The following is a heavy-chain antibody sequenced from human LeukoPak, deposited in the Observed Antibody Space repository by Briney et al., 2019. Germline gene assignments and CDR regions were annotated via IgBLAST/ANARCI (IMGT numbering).Heavy chain of an antibody. D-gene: IGHD2-15*01. J-gene: IGHJ4*02. CDR3: AKDRYCSGGSCEDY. Sequence: PGGSLRLSCAASGFTFSDYYMSWIRQAPGKGLEWVSAISGSGGSTYYADSVKGRFTISRDNSKNTLYLQMNSLRAEDTAVYYCAKDRYCSGGSCEDYWGQGILVTVSS. V-gene: IGHV3-23*01. CDR2: ISGSGGST. CDR1: GFTFSDYY.